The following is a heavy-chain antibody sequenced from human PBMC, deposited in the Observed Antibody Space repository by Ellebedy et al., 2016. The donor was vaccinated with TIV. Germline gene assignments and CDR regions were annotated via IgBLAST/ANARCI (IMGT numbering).Heavy chain of an antibody. Sequence: PGGSLRLSCAASGFTLSDHYMTWIRQAPGKGLEWLSYISSSVGYTNYADSVKGRFTISRDDAKNSLYLQMNSRGAEDTALYYCAKFGGVRPWDGFDMWGQGTMVTVSS. CDR1: GFTLSDHY. D-gene: IGHD3-10*01. V-gene: IGHV3-11*06. CDR3: AKFGGVRPWDGFDM. CDR2: ISSSVGYT. J-gene: IGHJ3*02.